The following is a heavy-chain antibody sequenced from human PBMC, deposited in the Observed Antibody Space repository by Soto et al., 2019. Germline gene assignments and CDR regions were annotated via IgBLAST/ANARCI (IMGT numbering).Heavy chain of an antibody. V-gene: IGHV4-34*01. CDR2: INHSGST. CDR3: ARALVVVPAAIGPRNNWFDP. Sequence: SETLSLTCAVYGGSFSGYYWSWIRQPPGKGLEWIGEINHSGSTNYNPSLKSRVTISVDTSKNQFSLKLSSVTAADTAVYYYARALVVVPAAIGPRNNWFDPWGQGTLVTVSS. CDR1: GGSFSGYY. D-gene: IGHD2-2*02. J-gene: IGHJ5*02.